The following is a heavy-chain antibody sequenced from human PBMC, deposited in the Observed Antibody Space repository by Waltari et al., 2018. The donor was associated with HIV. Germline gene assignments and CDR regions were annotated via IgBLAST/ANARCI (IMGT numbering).Heavy chain of an antibody. J-gene: IGHJ4*02. CDR3: ARAGRDGKLPPDY. CDR1: GFTFSSYW. Sequence: EVQLVESGGGLVQPGGSLRLSCAASGFTFSSYWPHWARQAPGKGLVWVSRINSDGSSTSYADSVKGRFTISRDNAKNTLYLQMNSLRAEDTAVYYCARAGRDGKLPPDYWGQGTLVTVSS. D-gene: IGHD1-7*01. V-gene: IGHV3-74*01. CDR2: INSDGSST.